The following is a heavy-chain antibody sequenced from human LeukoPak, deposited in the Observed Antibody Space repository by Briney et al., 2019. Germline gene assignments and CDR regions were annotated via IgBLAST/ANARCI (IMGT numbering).Heavy chain of an antibody. Sequence: ASVKVSCKASGGTFSSYAISWVRQPPGKGLEWMGGITPIFGTANYAQKFQGRVTITAEKSTSSAYMERSSLRSEDTAGYYCARVAQGGSYFAYWGQGTLVTVSS. CDR1: GGTFSSYA. J-gene: IGHJ4*02. D-gene: IGHD3-16*01. V-gene: IGHV1-69*06. CDR2: ITPIFGTA. CDR3: ARVAQGGSYFAY.